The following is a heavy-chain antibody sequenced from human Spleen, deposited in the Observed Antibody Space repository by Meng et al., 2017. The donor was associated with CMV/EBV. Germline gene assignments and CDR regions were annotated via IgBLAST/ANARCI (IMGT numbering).Heavy chain of an antibody. V-gene: IGHV3-53*01. D-gene: IGHD5-18*01. CDR3: AREKGYSYGYYFDY. CDR2: IYSGGST. J-gene: IGHJ4*02. CDR1: GFTVSSNY. Sequence: GGSLRLSCAASGFTVSSNYMSWVRQAPGKGLEWVSVIYSGGSTYYADSVKGRFTISRDNSKNTLYLQMNSLTAEDTAVYYCAREKGYSYGYYFDYWGQGTLVTVSS.